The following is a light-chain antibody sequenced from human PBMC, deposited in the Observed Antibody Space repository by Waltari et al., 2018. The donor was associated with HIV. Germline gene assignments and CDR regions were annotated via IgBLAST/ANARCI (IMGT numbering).Light chain of an antibody. CDR3: MQSLQVASST. Sequence: IVMTQRPLSLSVNPGQPASISCKSSQSLLHRDGKTYLYWYFQKPDHPPKIMSYEVSKRFAGVPDRFSGSESGTDFALTISRVETEDVGIYYGMQSLQVASSTFGQGTRLEIK. V-gene: IGKV2D-29*01. CDR2: EVS. J-gene: IGKJ5*01. CDR1: QSLLHRDGKTY.